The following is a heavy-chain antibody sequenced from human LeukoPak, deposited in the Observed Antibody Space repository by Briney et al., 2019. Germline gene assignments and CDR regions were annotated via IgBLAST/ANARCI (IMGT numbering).Heavy chain of an antibody. D-gene: IGHD1-1*01. CDR1: GSTFSSYG. V-gene: IGHV3-33*01. CDR3: ARDLTGTTYLDY. Sequence: GRSLRLSCAASGSTFSSYGMHWVRRAPGKGLEWVAVIWYDGSNKYYADSVKGRFTISRDNSKNTLYLQMNSLRAEDTAVYYCARDLTGTTYLDYWGQGTLVTVSS. CDR2: IWYDGSNK. J-gene: IGHJ4*02.